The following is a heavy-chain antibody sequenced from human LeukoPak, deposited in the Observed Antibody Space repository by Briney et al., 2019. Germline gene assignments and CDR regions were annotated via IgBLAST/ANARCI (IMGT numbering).Heavy chain of an antibody. J-gene: IGHJ3*02. V-gene: IGHV3-7*01. CDR3: AREGDYYDSSDAFDI. CDR1: GFTFSSYW. D-gene: IGHD3-22*01. CDR2: IKQDGSEK. Sequence: QPGGSLRLSCAASGFTFSSYWMSWVRQAPGKGLEWVADIKQDGSEKYYVDSVKGRFTISRDNAKNSLYLQMNGLRAEDTAVYYWAREGDYYDSSDAFDIWGQGTMVTVSS.